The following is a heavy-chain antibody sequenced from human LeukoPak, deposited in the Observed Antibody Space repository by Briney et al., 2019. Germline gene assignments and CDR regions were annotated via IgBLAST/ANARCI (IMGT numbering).Heavy chain of an antibody. CDR3: AKATLESCTGGTCYAFDN. D-gene: IGHD2-15*01. J-gene: IGHJ4*02. V-gene: IGHV3-23*01. CDR2: ITGSGTRT. Sequence: GGSLRLSCAASGFTFSSYSMTWVRQAPGKGLGRVSGITGSGTRTYHADSVKGRFTISRDNSKDTLYLQINSLRAEDTAVYYCAKATLESCTGGTCYAFDNWGQGTLVTVSS. CDR1: GFTFSSYS.